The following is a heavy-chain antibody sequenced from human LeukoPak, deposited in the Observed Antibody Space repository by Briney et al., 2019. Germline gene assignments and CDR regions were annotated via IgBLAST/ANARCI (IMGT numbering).Heavy chain of an antibody. CDR3: ARDRGYSSFDY. Sequence: GGSLRLSCEAPAFTFSSYWMSWVRQAPGKGLERVANIKEDGSEINYVDSVKGRFTISRDNAKNSLFLQMNSLRVEDTAVYYCARDRGYSSFDYWGQGTLVTVSS. CDR2: IKEDGSEI. D-gene: IGHD4-23*01. CDR1: AFTFSSYW. V-gene: IGHV3-7*01. J-gene: IGHJ4*02.